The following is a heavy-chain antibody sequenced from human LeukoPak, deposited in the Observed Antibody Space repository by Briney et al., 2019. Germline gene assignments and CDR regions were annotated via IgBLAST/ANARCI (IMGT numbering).Heavy chain of an antibody. CDR1: GFTFSSYS. CDR3: ARDPDDYYDSSGYYFDY. CDR2: ISSSSSTI. Sequence: SGGSLRLSCAASGFTFSSYSMNWVRQAPGKGLEWVSYISSSSSTIYYADSVKGRFTISRDNAKNSLYLQMNSLRAEDTAVYYCARDPDDYYDSSGYYFDYWGQGTLVTVSS. J-gene: IGHJ4*02. D-gene: IGHD3-22*01. V-gene: IGHV3-48*01.